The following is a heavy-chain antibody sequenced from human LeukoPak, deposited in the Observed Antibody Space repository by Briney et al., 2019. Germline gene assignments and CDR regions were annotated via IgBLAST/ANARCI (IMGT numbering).Heavy chain of an antibody. CDR3: ARHVWLQPFDY. Sequence: SETPSLTCSVSGGSMNSYYWSWIRQSPGKGLEWIGYIYYSGSTNCNPSLKSRVTISVDTSKNQFSLKLSSVTAADTAVYYCARHVWLQPFDYWGQGTLVTVSS. CDR2: IYYSGST. J-gene: IGHJ4*02. D-gene: IGHD3-9*01. V-gene: IGHV4-59*08. CDR1: GGSMNSYY.